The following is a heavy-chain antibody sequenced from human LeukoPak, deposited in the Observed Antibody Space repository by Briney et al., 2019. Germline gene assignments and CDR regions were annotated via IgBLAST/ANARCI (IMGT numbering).Heavy chain of an antibody. V-gene: IGHV3-21*01. D-gene: IGHD2-21*02. CDR2: ISSSSSYI. CDR3: ARDKSEEYCGGDCGFDY. J-gene: IGHJ4*02. Sequence: GGSLRLSCAASGFTFSSYSMNWVRQAPGKGLEWASSISSSSSYIYYADSVKGRFTISRDNAKNSLYLQMNSLRAEDTAVYYCARDKSEEYCGGDCGFDYWGQGALVTVSS. CDR1: GFTFSSYS.